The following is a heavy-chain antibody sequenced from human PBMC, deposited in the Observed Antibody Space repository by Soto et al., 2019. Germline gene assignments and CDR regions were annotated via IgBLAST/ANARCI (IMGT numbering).Heavy chain of an antibody. D-gene: IGHD3-10*01. V-gene: IGHV3-30*18. J-gene: IGHJ4*02. CDR3: AKLVLLWLGEFDYFDY. CDR2: LSYDGINK. CDR1: GFTFRSYG. Sequence: AGSLRLSWAASGFTFRSYGMHWVLQAPCRGLEWLAVLSYDGINKYYADSVKGLFTISRDTSKNTLYLQMNSLRAEDTALYYCAKLVLLWLGEFDYFDYWGQGTLVPVSS.